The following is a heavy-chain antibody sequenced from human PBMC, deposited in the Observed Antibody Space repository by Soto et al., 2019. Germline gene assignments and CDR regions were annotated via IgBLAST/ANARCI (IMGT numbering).Heavy chain of an antibody. CDR2: IIPILGIA. V-gene: IGHV1-69*02. CDR3: ARGNYGDYKGYYYYMDV. J-gene: IGHJ6*03. D-gene: IGHD4-17*01. Sequence: QVQLVQSGAEVKKPGSSVKVSCKASGGTFSSYTISWVRQAPGQGLEWMGRIIPILGIANYAQKFQGRVTITADKSTSTAYIELSSLRSEDTAVYYCARGNYGDYKGYYYYMDVWGKGTTVTVSS. CDR1: GGTFSSYT.